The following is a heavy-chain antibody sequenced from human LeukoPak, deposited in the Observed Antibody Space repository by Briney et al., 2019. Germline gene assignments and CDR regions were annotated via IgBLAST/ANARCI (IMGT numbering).Heavy chain of an antibody. D-gene: IGHD3-10*01. V-gene: IGHV4-30-4*08. CDR3: ARSSDYYGSGSYPPDGYYFDY. Sequence: SETLSLTCTVSGGSISSGDYYWSWIGQPPGKGLEWIGYIYYSGSTYYNPSLKSRVTISVDTSKNQFSLKLSSVTAADTAVYYCARSSDYYGSGSYPPDGYYFDYWGQGTLVTVSS. CDR2: IYYSGST. J-gene: IGHJ4*02. CDR1: GGSISSGDYY.